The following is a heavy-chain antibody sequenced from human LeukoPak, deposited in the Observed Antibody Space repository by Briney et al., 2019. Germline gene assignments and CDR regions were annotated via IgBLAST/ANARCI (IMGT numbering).Heavy chain of an antibody. Sequence: SVKVSCKASGGXFSSYAISWVRQAPGQGLEWMGGIIPIFGTANYAQKFQGRVTITADESTSTAYMELSSLRSEDTAVYYCARAYCSGGSCYSPYYFDYWGQGTLVTVSS. J-gene: IGHJ4*02. V-gene: IGHV1-69*13. CDR3: ARAYCSGGSCYSPYYFDY. CDR2: IIPIFGTA. D-gene: IGHD2-15*01. CDR1: GGXFSSYA.